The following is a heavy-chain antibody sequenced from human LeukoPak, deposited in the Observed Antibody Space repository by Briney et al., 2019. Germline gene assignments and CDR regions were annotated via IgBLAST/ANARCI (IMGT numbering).Heavy chain of an antibody. CDR3: ATETRDRSFDY. CDR1: GFTFSSYG. V-gene: IGHV3-33*01. D-gene: IGHD2-15*01. J-gene: IGHJ4*02. CDR2: IWYDGSNE. Sequence: GRSLRLSCAASGFTFSSYGMHWVRQAPGKGLEWVAIIWYDGSNEDYADSVKGRFTISRDNSKNTLYLQMNSLRAEDTAVYYCATETRDRSFDYWGQGTLVTVSS.